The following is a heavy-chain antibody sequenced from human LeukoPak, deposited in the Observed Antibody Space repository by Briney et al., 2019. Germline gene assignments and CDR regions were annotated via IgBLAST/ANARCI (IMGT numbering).Heavy chain of an antibody. CDR1: GFTFSNYA. D-gene: IGHD4/OR15-4a*01. CDR3: ARDMGFGDYGLDY. J-gene: IGHJ4*02. V-gene: IGHV3-33*08. Sequence: GGSLRLSCAASGFTFSNYAMSWVRQAPGKGLEWVAVIWYDGNNKYHADSVKGRFTISRDNSESMLFLQTNSLRAEDTAVYYCARDMGFGDYGLDYWGQGTLVTVSS. CDR2: IWYDGNNK.